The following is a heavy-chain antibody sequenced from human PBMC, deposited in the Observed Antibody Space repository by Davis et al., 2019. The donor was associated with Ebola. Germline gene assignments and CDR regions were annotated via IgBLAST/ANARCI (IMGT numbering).Heavy chain of an antibody. CDR3: ARETPISSRSDW. CDR2: ITTNGWST. Sequence: GESLKISCTASGFAFSNYNMNWVRQAPGKGLEWVSSITTNGWSTYYADSVKGRFIISRDNAKNSLFLQMHSLRGDDTAVYFCARETPISSRSDWWGQGTLVTVSP. D-gene: IGHD2-2*01. V-gene: IGHV3-48*01. CDR1: GFAFSNYN. J-gene: IGHJ4*02.